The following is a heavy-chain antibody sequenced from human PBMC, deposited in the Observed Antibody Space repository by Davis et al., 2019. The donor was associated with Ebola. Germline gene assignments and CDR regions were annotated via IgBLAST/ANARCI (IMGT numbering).Heavy chain of an antibody. J-gene: IGHJ4*02. V-gene: IGHV3-21*01. CDR3: ARDSRYSGYDWDY. D-gene: IGHD5-12*01. Sequence: GESLKISCAASGFTFSSYSMNWVRQAPGKGLEWVSSISSSSSYIYYADSLKGRFTVSRDNAKNLLYLQMNSLRAEDTAVYYCARDSRYSGYDWDYWGQGTQVTVSS. CDR1: GFTFSSYS. CDR2: ISSSSSYI.